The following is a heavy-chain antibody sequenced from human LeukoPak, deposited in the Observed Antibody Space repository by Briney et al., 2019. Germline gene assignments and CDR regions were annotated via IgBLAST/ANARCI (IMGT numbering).Heavy chain of an antibody. D-gene: IGHD3-10*01. V-gene: IGHV5-51*01. J-gene: IGHJ6*03. CDR2: IYPGDSDT. CDR1: GYRFTSYW. Sequence: GESLKISCKGSGYRFTSYWIGWVRQMPGKGLEWMGIIYPGDSDTRYSPSFQGQVTISADKSISTAYLQWSSLKASDTAMYYCARLRLMYYYGSGARYYYYYYYMDVWGKGTTVTISS. CDR3: ARLRLMYYYGSGARYYYYYYYMDV.